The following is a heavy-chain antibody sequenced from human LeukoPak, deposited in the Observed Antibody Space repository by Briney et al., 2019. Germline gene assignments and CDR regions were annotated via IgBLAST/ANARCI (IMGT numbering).Heavy chain of an antibody. D-gene: IGHD6-13*01. V-gene: IGHV3-43D*04. CDR2: ISWDDSST. CDR1: GFTFDDYA. Sequence: GGSLRLSCAASGFTFDDYAMHWVRQAPGKGLEWVSLISWDDSSTYYVDSVKGRFTISRDNAKNSLYLQMNSLRAEDTAVYYCARAYSSSWYLDYYYYMDVWGKGTTVTISS. CDR3: ARAYSSSWYLDYYYYMDV. J-gene: IGHJ6*03.